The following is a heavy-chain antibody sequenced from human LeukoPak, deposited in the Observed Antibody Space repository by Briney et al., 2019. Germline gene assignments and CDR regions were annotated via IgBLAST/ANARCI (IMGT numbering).Heavy chain of an antibody. Sequence: PSETLSLTCAVSGYSISSGYYWGWIRQSPGKGLEWIGSIYHSGSTYYNPSLKSRVTISVDTSKNQFSLKLSSVTAADTAVYYCARDPTNYYDSSGFYWWGQGTLVTVSS. V-gene: IGHV4-38-2*02. CDR2: IYHSGST. D-gene: IGHD3-22*01. J-gene: IGHJ4*02. CDR3: ARDPTNYYDSSGFYW. CDR1: GYSISSGYY.